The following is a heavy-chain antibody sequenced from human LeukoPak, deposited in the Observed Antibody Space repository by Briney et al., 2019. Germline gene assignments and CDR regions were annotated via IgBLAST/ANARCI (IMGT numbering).Heavy chain of an antibody. J-gene: IGHJ4*02. CDR3: ARAGRGDAYEIGVFYFDY. Sequence: GGSLRLSCAASGFTFSSYAMRWVRQAPGKGLEWVSAISGSGGSTYYADSVKGRFTISRDNSKNTLYLQMNSLRAEDTAVYYCARAGRGDAYEIGVFYFDYWGQGTLVPVSS. CDR1: GFTFSSYA. CDR2: ISGSGGST. V-gene: IGHV3-23*01. D-gene: IGHD5-24*01.